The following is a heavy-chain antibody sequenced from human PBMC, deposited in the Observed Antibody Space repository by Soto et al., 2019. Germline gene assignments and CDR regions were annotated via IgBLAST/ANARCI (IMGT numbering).Heavy chain of an antibody. J-gene: IGHJ6*02. V-gene: IGHV6-1*01. CDR3: ARDLSPVDTAEYCNYYCGMDV. CDR2: TYYRSKWYN. Sequence: SQTLSLTCALSGDSASSNSAACNSTRQSPSRGLEWLGRTYYRSKWYNDYAVSVKSRITINPDTSKNQFSLQLNSVTPEDTAVYYCARDLSPVDTAEYCNYYCGMDVWGQGTTVTGSS. CDR1: GDSASSNSAA. D-gene: IGHD5-18*01.